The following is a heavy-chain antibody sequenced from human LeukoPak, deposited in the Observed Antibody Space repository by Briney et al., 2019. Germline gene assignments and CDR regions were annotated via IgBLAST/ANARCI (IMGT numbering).Heavy chain of an antibody. Sequence: SETLSLTCTVSGGFISSSSYYWGWIRQPPGKGLEWIGSIYYSGSTYYNPSLKSRVTISVDTSKNQFSLKLSSVTAADTAVYYCARRATYYYGSGSYPLGFDYWGQGTLVTVSS. CDR3: ARRATYYYGSGSYPLGFDY. V-gene: IGHV4-39*01. D-gene: IGHD3-10*01. J-gene: IGHJ4*02. CDR1: GGFISSSSYY. CDR2: IYYSGST.